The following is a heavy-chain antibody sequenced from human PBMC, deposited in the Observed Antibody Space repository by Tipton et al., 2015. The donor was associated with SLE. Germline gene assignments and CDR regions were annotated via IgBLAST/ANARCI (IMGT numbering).Heavy chain of an antibody. J-gene: IGHJ5*02. CDR2: FYHSGST. Sequence: LVKPSETLSLTCAVSGSFISSGYYWGWIRQPPGKGLEWIGSFYHSGSTYNNPSLKSRVTISVDTSKNQFSLRLSSVTAADTAVYYCARQVYSSSWYGWFDPWGQGTLVTVSS. V-gene: IGHV4-38-2*01. D-gene: IGHD6-13*01. CDR3: ARQVYSSSWYGWFDP. CDR1: GSFISSGYY.